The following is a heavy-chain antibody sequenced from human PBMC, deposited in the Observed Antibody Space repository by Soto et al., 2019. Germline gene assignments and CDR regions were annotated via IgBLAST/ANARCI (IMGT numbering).Heavy chain of an antibody. V-gene: IGHV4-30-4*01. D-gene: IGHD1-1*01. CDR1: GGSISSGDYY. CDR2: IYYSGST. CDR3: ARQLEPTYYFDY. J-gene: IGHJ4*02. Sequence: PWETLSLTCTVSGGSISSGDYYWSWIRQPPGKGLEWIGYIYYSGSTYYNPSLKSRVTISVDTSKNQFSLKLSSVTAADTAVYYCARQLEPTYYFDYWGQGTLVTVSS.